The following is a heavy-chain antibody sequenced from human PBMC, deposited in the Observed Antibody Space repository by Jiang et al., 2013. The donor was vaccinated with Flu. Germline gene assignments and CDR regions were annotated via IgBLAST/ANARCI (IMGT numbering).Heavy chain of an antibody. CDR2: IYYNGDT. CDR3: ARHKASPSVELPEWHFEV. CDR1: GDSIDTTAYY. Sequence: GPGLVKSSETLSLTCTVSGDSIDTTAYYWTWIRQTPGKGLQWLATIYYNGDTFYNPSLKSRLIISIEKSKSQFSLTVTSVTAADTADYYCARHKASPSVELPEWHFEVWGRGAPVTVSS. D-gene: IGHD2-21*01. J-gene: IGHJ2*01. V-gene: IGHV4-39*01.